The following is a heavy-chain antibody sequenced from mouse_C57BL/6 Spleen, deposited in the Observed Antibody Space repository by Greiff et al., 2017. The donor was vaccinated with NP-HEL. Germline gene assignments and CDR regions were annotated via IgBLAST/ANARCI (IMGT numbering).Heavy chain of an antibody. CDR3: AAYDYDGY. CDR1: GFTFSDAW. D-gene: IGHD2-4*01. Sequence: EVMLVESGGGLVQPGGSMKLSCAASGFTFSDAWMDWVRQSPEKGLVWVAEFRNKANNHATYYAVSVQGRFTISRDVSKRSVYLQMNSLTADDTGIYYCAAYDYDGYWGQGTTLTVSS. CDR2: FRNKANNHAT. V-gene: IGHV6-6*01. J-gene: IGHJ2*01.